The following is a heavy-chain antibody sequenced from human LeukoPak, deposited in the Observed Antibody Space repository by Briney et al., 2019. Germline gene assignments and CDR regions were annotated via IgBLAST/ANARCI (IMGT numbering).Heavy chain of an antibody. CDR3: ARQIEAGATSPFDY. CDR2: IGPSDSYT. J-gene: IGHJ4*02. Sequence: GESLKISCKGSGYSFTSYWITWVRQMSGKGLEWMGRIGPSDSYTNYSPSFQGHVTISADKSINTAFLQWSSLKASDTAMYYCARQIEAGATSPFDYWGQGTLVTVSS. D-gene: IGHD1-26*01. CDR1: GYSFTSYW. V-gene: IGHV5-10-1*01.